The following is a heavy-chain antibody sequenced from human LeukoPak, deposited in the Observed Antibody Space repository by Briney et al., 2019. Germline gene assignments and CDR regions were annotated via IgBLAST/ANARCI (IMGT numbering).Heavy chain of an antibody. D-gene: IGHD6-6*01. Sequence: GGSLRPSCAASGFIFSSYWMSWVRQAPGKGLEWVANIKQDGSEKYYVDSVKGRFTISRDNAKNSLYLQMNSLRAEDTAVYYCARDNVFSSSSPYYMDVWGKGTTVTVSS. CDR2: IKQDGSEK. CDR1: GFIFSSYW. J-gene: IGHJ6*03. CDR3: ARDNVFSSSSPYYMDV. V-gene: IGHV3-7*01.